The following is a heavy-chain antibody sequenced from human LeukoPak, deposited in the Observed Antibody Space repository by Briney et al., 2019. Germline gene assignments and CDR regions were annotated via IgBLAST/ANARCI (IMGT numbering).Heavy chain of an antibody. J-gene: IGHJ4*02. CDR2: ISGSGGST. V-gene: IGHV3-23*01. CDR3: AKIGLGVVVPAAVFDY. Sequence: GGSLRLSCAASGFTFSSYAMSWVRQAPGKGLEWVSAISGSGGSTYYADSVKGRFTISRDNSKNTLYLQMNSLRAEDTAVYYCAKIGLGVVVPAAVFDYWGQRTLVTVSS. CDR1: GFTFSSYA. D-gene: IGHD2-2*01.